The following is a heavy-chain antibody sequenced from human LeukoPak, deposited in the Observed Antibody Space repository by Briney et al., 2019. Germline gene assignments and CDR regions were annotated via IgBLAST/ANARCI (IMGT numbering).Heavy chain of an antibody. V-gene: IGHV4-39*01. J-gene: IGHJ4*02. CDR2: IYYGGST. CDR1: GGSISSSSYY. CDR3: ARHDYGVDY. D-gene: IGHD4/OR15-4a*01. Sequence: SETLSLTCTVSGGSISSSSYYWGWIRQPPGKGLEWIGSIYYGGSTYYNPSLKSRVTMSVDTSKNQFSLKLSSVTAADTAVYYCARHDYGVDYWGQGTLVTVSS.